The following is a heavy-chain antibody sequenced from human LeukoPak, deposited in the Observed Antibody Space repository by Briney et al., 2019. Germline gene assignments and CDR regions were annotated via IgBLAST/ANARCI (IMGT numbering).Heavy chain of an antibody. CDR2: ISGSGGST. J-gene: IGHJ4*02. D-gene: IGHD6-13*01. CDR1: GFTFSSYA. CDR3: ETTMSSSWSPYHLDY. V-gene: IGHV3-23*01. Sequence: PGGSLRLSCAASGFTFSSYAMSWVRQAPGKGLEWVSAISGSGGSTYYADSVKGRFTISRDNSKNTLYLQMNSLRAEDTAVYYCETTMSSSWSPYHLDYWGQGTLVTVSS.